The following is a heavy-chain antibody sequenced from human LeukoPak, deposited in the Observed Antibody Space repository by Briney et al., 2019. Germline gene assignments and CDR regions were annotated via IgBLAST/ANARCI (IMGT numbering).Heavy chain of an antibody. Sequence: GGSLRLSCAASGFPFSTYSMNWVRQAPGKGLEWVSCMSSGSRYIYYADSVMGRFTISRDNARNSLYLQMDSLRAEDTAVYYWARDLFNGYYDSGVYSAFDYWGQGVLVTVSS. CDR2: MSSGSRYI. CDR1: GFPFSTYS. J-gene: IGHJ4*02. D-gene: IGHD3-22*01. V-gene: IGHV3-21*01. CDR3: ARDLFNGYYDSGVYSAFDY.